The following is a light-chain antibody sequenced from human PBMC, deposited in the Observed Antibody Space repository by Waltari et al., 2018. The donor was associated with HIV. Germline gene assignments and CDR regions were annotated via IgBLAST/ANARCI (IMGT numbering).Light chain of an antibody. J-gene: IGLJ2*01. V-gene: IGLV2-18*02. CDR2: DVD. CDR3: ASYAGSNNLI. CDR1: TTDLNSDER. Sequence: QSALTQPPSVSGSPGHSVTIFCTGVTTDLNSDERVSWFQQFPGAAPRLLIYDVDSRPSGVPYRFSEWNAGDTASLIISGLQAEDEADYYFASYAGSNNLIFGGGTKLTVL.